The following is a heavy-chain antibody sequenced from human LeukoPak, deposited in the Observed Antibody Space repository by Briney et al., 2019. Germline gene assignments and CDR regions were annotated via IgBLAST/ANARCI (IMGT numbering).Heavy chain of an antibody. CDR2: ISSRSSTI. V-gene: IGHV3-48*01. Sequence: GGSLRLSCAASGFPFRNYSMNWVRQAPGKGLEWISYISSRSSTIFYADSVKGRFTISRDNAKNSLYLQMNSLRAEDTAVYYCARVDHWNFRAAFDYWGQGTLVTVSS. CDR3: ARVDHWNFRAAFDY. CDR1: GFPFRNYS. D-gene: IGHD1-7*01. J-gene: IGHJ4*02.